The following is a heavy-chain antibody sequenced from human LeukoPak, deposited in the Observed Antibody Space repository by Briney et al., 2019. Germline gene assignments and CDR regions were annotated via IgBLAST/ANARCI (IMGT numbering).Heavy chain of an antibody. CDR2: ISSSGSTI. J-gene: IGHJ4*02. CDR3: ARVTRIAARSRYFDY. V-gene: IGHV3-11*01. CDR1: GFTFSDYY. Sequence: GGSLRLSCAASGFTFSDYYMSWIRQAPGKGLEWVSYISSSGSTIYYADSAKGRFTISRDNAKNSLYLQMNSLRAEDTAVYYCARVTRIAARSRYFDYWGQGTLVAVSS. D-gene: IGHD6-6*01.